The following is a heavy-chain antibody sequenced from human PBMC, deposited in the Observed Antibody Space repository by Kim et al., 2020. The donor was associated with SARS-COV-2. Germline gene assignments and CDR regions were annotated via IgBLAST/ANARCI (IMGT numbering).Heavy chain of an antibody. D-gene: IGHD6-13*01. Sequence: SETLSLTCIVSGGSISSYYWSWIRQPPGKGLEWIGYIYYSGSTNYNPSLKSRVTISVDTSKNQFSLKLSSVTAADTAVYHCARREYSSRWYGDAFDIWG. CDR2: IYYSGST. V-gene: IGHV4-59*08. J-gene: IGHJ3*02. CDR1: GGSISSYY. CDR3: ARREYSSRWYGDAFDI.